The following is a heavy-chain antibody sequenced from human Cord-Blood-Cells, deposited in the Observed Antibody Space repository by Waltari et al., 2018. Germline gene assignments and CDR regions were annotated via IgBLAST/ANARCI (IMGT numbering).Heavy chain of an antibody. J-gene: IGHJ5*02. V-gene: IGHV4-39*01. CDR2: IYYSGRT. Sequence: QLQLQESGPGLVKPSETLSLTCTVSGGSISSSSYYWGWIRQPPGKGLEWIGRIYYSGRTYYNPSLKSRVTISVDTSKNQFSLKLSSVTASDTAVYYCATFPYYYDSSGYFNWFDPWGQGTLVTVSS. CDR1: GGSISSSSYY. CDR3: ATFPYYYDSSGYFNWFDP. D-gene: IGHD3-22*01.